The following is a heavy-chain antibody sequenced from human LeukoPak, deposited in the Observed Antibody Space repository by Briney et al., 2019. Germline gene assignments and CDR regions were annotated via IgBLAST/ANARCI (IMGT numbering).Heavy chain of an antibody. D-gene: IGHD6-13*01. J-gene: IGHJ5*02. CDR1: TYSISSGYY. CDR3: ARGLRSPYSSSWANWFDP. CDR2: INHSGST. V-gene: IGHV4-38-2*02. Sequence: SETLSLTCTVSTYSISSGYYWGWIRRPPGKGLEWIGEINHSGSTNYNPSLKSRVTISVDTSKNQFSLKLSSVTAADTAVYYCARGLRSPYSSSWANWFDPWGQGTLVTVSS.